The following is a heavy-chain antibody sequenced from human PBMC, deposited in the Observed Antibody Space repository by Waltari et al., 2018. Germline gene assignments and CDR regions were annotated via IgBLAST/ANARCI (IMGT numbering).Heavy chain of an antibody. CDR3: ARAPAGYCSTSCWYFEL. Sequence: QVQLQESGPGLVKPSQTLSLTCTVSGGSISSGDYYWSWLRQPPGKGLEWIGSIYYSGRTYYNPSRESRVTISVDPPKNQFSLKLSSGTAAYTAVYDCARAPAGYCSTSCWYFELWGRGTLVTVAS. V-gene: IGHV4-30-4*08. D-gene: IGHD2-2*01. CDR2: IYYSGRT. CDR1: GGSISSGDYY. J-gene: IGHJ2*01.